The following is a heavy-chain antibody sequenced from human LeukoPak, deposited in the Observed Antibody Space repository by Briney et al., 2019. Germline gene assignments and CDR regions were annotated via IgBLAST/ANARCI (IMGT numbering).Heavy chain of an antibody. V-gene: IGHV4-31*03. CDR3: ASRWLQNPTFDY. CDR2: IYYSGST. CDR1: GGSISSGGYY. D-gene: IGHD5-24*01. J-gene: IGHJ4*02. Sequence: SETLSLTCTVSGGSISSGGYYWSWIRQHPGKGLEWIGYIYYSGSTYYNPSLKSRVTISVDTSKNQFSLKLSSVTAADTAVYYCASRWLQNPTFDYWGQGTLVTVSS.